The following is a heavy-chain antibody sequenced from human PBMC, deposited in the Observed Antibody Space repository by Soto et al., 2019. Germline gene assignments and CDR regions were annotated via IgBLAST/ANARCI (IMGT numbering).Heavy chain of an antibody. CDR3: AREDINESFFDY. Sequence: TLSLTCSVSGGYISSGGNYWNWIRQHPGKGLEWIGFFYYTGNTNYNPSLKSRATISADMSENQFSLKLTSVTAADTAVYYCAREDINESFFDYWGQGILVTVSS. D-gene: IGHD2-8*01. J-gene: IGHJ4*02. CDR1: GGYISSGGNY. V-gene: IGHV4-31*03. CDR2: FYYTGNT.